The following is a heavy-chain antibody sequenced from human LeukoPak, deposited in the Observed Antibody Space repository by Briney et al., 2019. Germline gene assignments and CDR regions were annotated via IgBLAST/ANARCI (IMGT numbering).Heavy chain of an antibody. CDR2: ISGSGGRT. CDR1: GFTFSSYA. Sequence: GGSLRLSCAASGFTFSSYAMSWVRQAPGKGLEWVSAISGSGGRTYYADSVKGRFTISRDNSKNALYLQMNSLRAEDTAVYYCLTSNSSGWNPYGFDPGGQGTLVTDSA. CDR3: LTSNSSGWNPYGFDP. D-gene: IGHD6-19*01. J-gene: IGHJ5*02. V-gene: IGHV3-23*01.